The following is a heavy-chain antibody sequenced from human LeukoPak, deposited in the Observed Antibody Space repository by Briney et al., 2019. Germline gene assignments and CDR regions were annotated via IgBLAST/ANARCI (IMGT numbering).Heavy chain of an antibody. CDR1: GGSFSGYY. CDR2: INHSGST. Sequence: SETLSLTCAVYGGSFSGYYWSWIRQPPGKGLEWIGEINHSGSTNYNPSLKSRVTISVDTSKNQFSLKLSSVTAADSAMYYCARSNGHTYGYDWGQGTLVTVSS. D-gene: IGHD5-18*01. V-gene: IGHV4-34*01. J-gene: IGHJ4*02. CDR3: ARSNGHTYGYD.